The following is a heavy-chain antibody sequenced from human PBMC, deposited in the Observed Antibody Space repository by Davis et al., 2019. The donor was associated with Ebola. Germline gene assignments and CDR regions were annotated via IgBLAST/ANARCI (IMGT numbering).Heavy chain of an antibody. CDR1: GFTVSNYA. Sequence: GESLKISCAASGFTVSNYAMSWVRQAPGKGLEWVSTISSDGGSTYYADSVKGRFTISRDNSKNTLYLQMNSLRADDTAVYYCAKPRGVWGNWNYGGVDSWGQGTLVTVSS. CDR3: AKPRGVWGNWNYGGVDS. D-gene: IGHD1-7*01. V-gene: IGHV3-23*01. J-gene: IGHJ4*02. CDR2: ISSDGGST.